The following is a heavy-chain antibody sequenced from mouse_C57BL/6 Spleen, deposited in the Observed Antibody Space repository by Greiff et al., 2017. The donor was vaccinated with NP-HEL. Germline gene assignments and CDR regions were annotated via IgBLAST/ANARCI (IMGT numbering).Heavy chain of an antibody. CDR3: ARQNSDGYYVLYFDY. CDR1: GYTFTSYW. D-gene: IGHD2-3*01. J-gene: IGHJ2*01. CDR2: INPSSGYT. V-gene: IGHV1-7*01. Sequence: VQGVESGAELAKPGASVKLSCKASGYTFTSYWMHWVKQRPGQGLEWIGYINPSSGYTKYNQKFKDKATLTADKSSSTAYVQLSSLTYEDSAVYYCARQNSDGYYVLYFDYWGHGTTLTVSS.